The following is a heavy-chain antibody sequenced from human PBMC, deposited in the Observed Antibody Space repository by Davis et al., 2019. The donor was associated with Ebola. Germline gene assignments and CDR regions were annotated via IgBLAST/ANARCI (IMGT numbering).Heavy chain of an antibody. CDR3: ARVGSSWYYYYYGMDV. CDR1: GFTFSRYS. D-gene: IGHD6-13*01. Sequence: GESLKISCVASGFTFSRYSMNWVRQAPGKGLEWVSSISGSSSYIYYADSVKGRFTISRDNAKNTLYLQMNSLRAEDTAVYYCARVGSSWYYYYYGMDVWGQGTTVTVSS. J-gene: IGHJ6*02. V-gene: IGHV3-21*01. CDR2: ISGSSSYI.